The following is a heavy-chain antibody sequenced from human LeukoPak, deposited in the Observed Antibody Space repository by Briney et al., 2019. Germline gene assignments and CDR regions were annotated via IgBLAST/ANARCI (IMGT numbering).Heavy chain of an antibody. CDR1: GGSFSGYY. CDR2: INHSGST. J-gene: IGHJ1*01. D-gene: IGHD2-15*01. CDR3: ARGHGRWSKYFQH. V-gene: IGHV4-34*01. Sequence: PSETLSLICAVYGGSFSGYYWSWIRQPPGKGLEWIGEINHSGSTNYNPSLKSRVTISVDTSKNQFSLKLSSVTAADTAVYYCARGHGRWSKYFQHWGQGTLVTVSS.